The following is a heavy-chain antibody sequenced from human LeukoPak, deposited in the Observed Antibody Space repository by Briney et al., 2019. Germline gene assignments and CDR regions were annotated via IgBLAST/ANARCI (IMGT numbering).Heavy chain of an antibody. D-gene: IGHD6-6*01. Sequence: GGSLRLSCAASGFTFSSYSMNWVRQAPGKGLEWVSSISSSSSYINYADSVKGRFTISRDNAKNSLYLQMNSLRAEDTAVYYCARGEIAARRYYYYYMDVWGKGTTVTVSS. J-gene: IGHJ6*03. CDR2: ISSSSSYI. CDR3: ARGEIAARRYYYYYMDV. V-gene: IGHV3-21*01. CDR1: GFTFSSYS.